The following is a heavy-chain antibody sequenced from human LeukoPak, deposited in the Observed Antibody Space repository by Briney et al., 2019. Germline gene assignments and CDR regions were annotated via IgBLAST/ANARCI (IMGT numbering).Heavy chain of an antibody. J-gene: IGHJ4*02. D-gene: IGHD3-3*01. V-gene: IGHV1-24*01. CDR1: GYTPTELS. Sequence: ASVKVSCKVSGYTPTELSMHWVRQAPGKGLEWMGGFDPEDGETIYAQKFQGRVTMTEDTSTDTAYMELSSLRSEDTAVYYCATDTTGEFWAFDYWGQGTLVTVSS. CDR2: FDPEDGET. CDR3: ATDTTGEFWAFDY.